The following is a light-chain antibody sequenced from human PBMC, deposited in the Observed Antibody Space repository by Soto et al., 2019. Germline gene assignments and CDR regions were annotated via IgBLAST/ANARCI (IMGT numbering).Light chain of an antibody. CDR3: HQYGSLYT. V-gene: IGKV3-20*01. CDR2: GAS. CDR1: QSVSSNY. J-gene: IGKJ2*01. Sequence: EIVLTQSPGTLSLSPGERATLSCRASQSVSSNYLAWYQQKPGQAPRLLIYGASSRATGIPDRFSGSGSRTDFTLTISRLEPEDFAVYYCHQYGSLYTFGQGTKVEIK.